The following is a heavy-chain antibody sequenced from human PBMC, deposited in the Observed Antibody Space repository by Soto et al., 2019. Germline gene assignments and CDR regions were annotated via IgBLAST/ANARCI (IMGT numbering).Heavy chain of an antibody. CDR1: GGSISSSSYY. D-gene: IGHD3-3*01. CDR2: IYYSGST. Sequence: SETLSLTCTVSGGSISSSSYYWGWLRQPPGKGLEWIGSIYYSGSTYYNPSLKGRVTLSVDTSKNQFSLKLSSVTAADTAVYYCARLSFDTSFGVVITGTYYFDYWGQGTLVTVSS. J-gene: IGHJ4*02. CDR3: ARLSFDTSFGVVITGTYYFDY. V-gene: IGHV4-39*01.